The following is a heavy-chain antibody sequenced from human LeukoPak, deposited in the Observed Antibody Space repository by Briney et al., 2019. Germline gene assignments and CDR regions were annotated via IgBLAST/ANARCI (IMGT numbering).Heavy chain of an antibody. J-gene: IGHJ4*02. V-gene: IGHV3-48*03. CDR3: ARVRTKPYYYDSSGYYTDY. CDR1: GFTFSSYE. D-gene: IGHD3-22*01. Sequence: GGSLRLSCAASGFTFSSYEMNWVRQAPGKGLEWVSYISSSGSTIYYADSVKGRFTISRDNAKNSLYLQMNSLRAEDTAVYYCARVRTKPYYYDSSGYYTDYWGQGTLVTVSS. CDR2: ISSSGSTI.